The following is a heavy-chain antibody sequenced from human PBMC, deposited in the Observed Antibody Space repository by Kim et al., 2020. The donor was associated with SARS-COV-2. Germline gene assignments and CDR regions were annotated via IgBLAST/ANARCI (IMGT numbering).Heavy chain of an antibody. V-gene: IGHV2-5*01. D-gene: IGHD4-17*01. Sequence: KRDSTSLKSRLTITKDTSKNQVVLTMTNMDPVDTATYYCAHITTVSGFDIWGQGTMVTVSS. CDR2: K. CDR3: AHITTVSGFDI. J-gene: IGHJ3*02.